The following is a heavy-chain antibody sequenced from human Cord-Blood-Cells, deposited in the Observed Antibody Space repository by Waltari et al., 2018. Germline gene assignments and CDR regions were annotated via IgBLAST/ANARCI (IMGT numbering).Heavy chain of an antibody. CDR2: ISSSSSYI. Sequence: EVQLVESGGGLVKPGGSLRLSCAASGFTFSSYSMNWVRQAPGKGLEWVSSISSSSSYIYYADSVKGRFTISRDNAKNSLYLQMTSLRAEDTAVYYCARGFPSGGDYWGQGTLVTVSS. CDR3: ARGFPSGGDY. V-gene: IGHV3-21*01. CDR1: GFTFSSYS. D-gene: IGHD3-10*01. J-gene: IGHJ4*02.